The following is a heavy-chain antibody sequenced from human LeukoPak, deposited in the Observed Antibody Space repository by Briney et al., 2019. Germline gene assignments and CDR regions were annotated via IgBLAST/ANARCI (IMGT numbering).Heavy chain of an antibody. D-gene: IGHD2-2*02. CDR2: IIPILGIA. J-gene: IGHJ6*02. V-gene: IGHV1-69*04. Sequence: GASVKVSCKASGGTFSSYAISWVRQAPGQGLEWMGRIIPILGIANYAQKFQGRVTITADKSTSTAYMELSGLRSEDTAVYYCARVRGYCSSTSCYSSVAYYYYGMDVWGQGTTVTVSS. CDR3: ARVRGYCSSTSCYSSVAYYYYGMDV. CDR1: GGTFSSYA.